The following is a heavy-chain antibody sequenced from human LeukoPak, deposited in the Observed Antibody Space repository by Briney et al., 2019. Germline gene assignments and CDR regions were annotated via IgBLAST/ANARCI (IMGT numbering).Heavy chain of an antibody. J-gene: IGHJ3*02. D-gene: IGHD3-3*01. CDR3: ARDLEDAFDI. V-gene: IGHV4-59*01. CDR1: GGSISSYY. CDR2: IYYSGST. Sequence: SETLSLTCTVSGGSISSYYWSWIRQPPGKGLEWIGYIYYSGSTNYNPSLKGRVTISVDTSKNQFSLKLSSVTAADTAVYYCARDLEDAFDIWGQGTMVTVSS.